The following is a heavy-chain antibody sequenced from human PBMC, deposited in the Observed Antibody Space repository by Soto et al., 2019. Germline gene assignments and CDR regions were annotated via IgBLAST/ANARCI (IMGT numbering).Heavy chain of an antibody. J-gene: IGHJ6*02. CDR2: ISYDGRNK. V-gene: IGHV3-30*04. CDR1: CFTLSSDA. D-gene: IGHD3-22*01. Sequence: GWAQRLSCSASCFTLSSDAKPWGRPDPGPGLGGGAVISYDGRNKYYADSVKGRLTISRENSKNTLYLQMNSLRAEDTAVYYGARDGIYDSTGYDRRYDDYGMDVWGQGTTVTVSS. CDR3: ARDGIYDSTGYDRRYDDYGMDV.